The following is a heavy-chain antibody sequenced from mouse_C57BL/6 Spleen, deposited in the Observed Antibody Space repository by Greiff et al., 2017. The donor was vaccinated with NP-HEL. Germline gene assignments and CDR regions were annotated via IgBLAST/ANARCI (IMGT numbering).Heavy chain of an antibody. CDR3: ARQGHYFDY. J-gene: IGHJ2*01. Sequence: VQLQQSGADLANPGASVKLSCKASGYTFTTYWLHWVKQRPGQGLEWIGYINPTSGYTKSNQKFKDKATLTADKSSSTAYMQLSSLTYEDSAVYYCARQGHYFDYWGQGTTLTVSS. CDR1: GYTFTTYW. V-gene: IGHV1-7*01. CDR2: INPTSGYT.